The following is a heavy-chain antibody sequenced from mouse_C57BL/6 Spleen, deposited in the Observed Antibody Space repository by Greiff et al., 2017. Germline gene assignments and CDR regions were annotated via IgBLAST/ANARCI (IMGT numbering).Heavy chain of an antibody. CDR1: GYTFTSYW. D-gene: IGHD1-1*01. J-gene: IGHJ4*01. Sequence: QVQLQQPGTELVKPGASVKLSCKASGYTFTSYWMHWVKQRPGQGLEWNGNINPSNGGTNYNEKFKSKATLTVDKYSSTAYMQLSSLTSEDSAVLYCASPYYGSSRYYAMGYWGQGTSVTVSS. V-gene: IGHV1-53*01. CDR2: INPSNGGT. CDR3: ASPYYGSSRYYAMGY.